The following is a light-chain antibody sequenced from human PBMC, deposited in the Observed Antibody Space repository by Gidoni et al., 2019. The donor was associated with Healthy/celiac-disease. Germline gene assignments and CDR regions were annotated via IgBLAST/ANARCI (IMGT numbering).Light chain of an antibody. CDR2: KAS. V-gene: IGKV1-5*03. CDR1: QSISSW. J-gene: IGKJ3*01. CDR3: QQYNSYPLT. Sequence: STLSASVGARVTITCRASQSISSWLAWYQQKPGKAPKLLIYKASSLESGVPSRFSGSGSGTEFTLTISSLQPDDFATYYCQQYNSYPLTFGPGTKVDIK.